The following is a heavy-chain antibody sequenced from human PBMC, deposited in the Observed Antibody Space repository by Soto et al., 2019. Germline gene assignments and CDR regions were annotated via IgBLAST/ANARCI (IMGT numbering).Heavy chain of an antibody. CDR2: IFYNGRT. CDR1: GASINNNY. CDR3: ARVEGHFCSSTSCSGEIDY. J-gene: IGHJ4*02. V-gene: IGHV4-59*01. D-gene: IGHD2-2*01. Sequence: QVQLQESGPGLVKPSETLSLTCSVSGASINNNYWSWVRQSPGKGLEWIGNIFYNGRTDYNPSLESRVTMSVDTSKNQFSLRLTSVTASDTAVYFCARVEGHFCSSTSCSGEIDYWGQGTLVTVSS.